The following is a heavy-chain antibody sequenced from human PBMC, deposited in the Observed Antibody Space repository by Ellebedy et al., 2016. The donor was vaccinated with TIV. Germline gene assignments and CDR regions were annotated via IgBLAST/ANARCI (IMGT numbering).Heavy chain of an antibody. V-gene: IGHV4-59*08. J-gene: IGHJ4*02. CDR2: IYYSGST. CDR3: ARFAEMATIIFDY. CDR1: GASIGGYY. D-gene: IGHD5-24*01. Sequence: MPSETLSLTCTVSGASIGGYYWGWIRQPPGKTLEWSGYIYYSGSTNFNPSLKSRVTISVDTSKNQFSLKLSSVTAADTAVYYCARFAEMATIIFDYWGQGTLVTVSS.